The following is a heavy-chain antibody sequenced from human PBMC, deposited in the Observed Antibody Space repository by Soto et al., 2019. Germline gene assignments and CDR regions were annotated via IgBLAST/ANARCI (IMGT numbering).Heavy chain of an antibody. V-gene: IGHV4-31*03. Sequence: PSETLSLTCTVSGLTISSASYYWSWIRQRPGKGLEWVGNIYYNGSTYYSPSLKSRVTLWLDTSKNQFSPRLTSVTAADTAVYYSARYRISGSWSKFDYWGQGTLVTVSS. J-gene: IGHJ4*02. CDR2: IYYNGST. D-gene: IGHD6-13*01. CDR1: GLTISSASYY. CDR3: ARYRISGSWSKFDY.